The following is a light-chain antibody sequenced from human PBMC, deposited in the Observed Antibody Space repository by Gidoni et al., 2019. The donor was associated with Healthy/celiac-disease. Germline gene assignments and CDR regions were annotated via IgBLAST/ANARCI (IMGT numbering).Light chain of an antibody. CDR3: SSYTSSSPYV. CDR2: DVS. V-gene: IGLV2-14*03. Sequence: QSALTQPASVSGSPGQSITLSCTGTSSDVGGYNYVSWYQHHPVKAPKLMIYDVSNRPSGVSNRFSGSRSGNTASLTISGLQAEDEADYYCSSYTSSSPYVFGTGTKVTVL. CDR1: SSDVGGYNY. J-gene: IGLJ1*01.